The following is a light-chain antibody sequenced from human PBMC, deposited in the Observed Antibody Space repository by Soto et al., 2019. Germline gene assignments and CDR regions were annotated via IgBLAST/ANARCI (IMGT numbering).Light chain of an antibody. CDR3: QQYGSSTLYT. Sequence: EVVLTPSPGTLSLSPGESATLSCRASQSVSSSYLAWYQQKPAQAPRLISYGASSRATGITERFSGSGSGKDLTLTISRREPADFAVYYCQQYGSSTLYTFGQGTKLEIK. J-gene: IGKJ2*01. V-gene: IGKV3-20*01. CDR1: QSVSSSY. CDR2: GAS.